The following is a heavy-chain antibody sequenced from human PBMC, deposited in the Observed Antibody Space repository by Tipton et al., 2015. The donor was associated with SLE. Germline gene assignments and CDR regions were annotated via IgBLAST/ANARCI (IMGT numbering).Heavy chain of an antibody. D-gene: IGHD6-6*01. CDR3: ARLIAARLPFDY. CDR1: GGSIGSFY. J-gene: IGHJ4*02. V-gene: IGHV4-59*12. CDR2: VHYSGST. Sequence: TLSLTCTVSGGSIGSFYWTWIRQSPEKGLEWIAYVHYSGSTSYNPSLKSRVTVSIDTSKNQFSVKLTSVTAADTAVYYCARLIAARLPFDYWGQGTLVTVSS.